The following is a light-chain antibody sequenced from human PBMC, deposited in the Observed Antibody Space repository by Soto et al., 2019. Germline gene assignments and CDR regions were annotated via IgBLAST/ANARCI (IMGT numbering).Light chain of an antibody. CDR1: SSDVGGYNY. V-gene: IGLV2-14*01. CDR3: SSYATASTPFYV. Sequence: QSVLTQPASVSGSPGQSITISCTGTSSDVGGYNYVSWYQQHPGKAPKVMIYEVSNRPSGVSNRFSGSKSGSTASLTISGLQAEDEADYYCSSYATASTPFYVFGTGTKVTVL. J-gene: IGLJ1*01. CDR2: EVS.